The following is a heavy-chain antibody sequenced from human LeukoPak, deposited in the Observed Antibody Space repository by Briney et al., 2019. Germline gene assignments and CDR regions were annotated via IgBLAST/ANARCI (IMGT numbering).Heavy chain of an antibody. J-gene: IGHJ4*02. CDR3: VSGTCGGSCYILDY. V-gene: IGHV3-30*03. CDR2: ISNDGSSR. D-gene: IGHD2-15*01. Sequence: GGSLRLSCEASEFTFSNYGMHWVRQAPGKGLEWLAVISNDGSSRQYRDSVKGRFTVSRDNSKNTLYLQMNSLRAEDTAVYYCVSGTCGGSCYILDYWGQGTLVTVSS. CDR1: EFTFSNYG.